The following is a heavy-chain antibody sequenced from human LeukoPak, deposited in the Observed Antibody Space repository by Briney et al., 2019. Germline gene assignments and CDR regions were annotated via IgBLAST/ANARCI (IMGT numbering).Heavy chain of an antibody. V-gene: IGHV3-21*01. CDR3: ARVDDSSGYYLPGGN. CDR2: ISSSSSYI. J-gene: IGHJ4*02. D-gene: IGHD3-22*01. CDR1: GFTFSSYS. Sequence: GGSLRLSCAASGFTFSSYSMNWVRQAPGKGLEWVSSISSSSSYIYYADSVKGRFTISRDNAKNSLYLQMNSLRAEDTAVYYCARVDDSSGYYLPGGNWAQGTLVTVSS.